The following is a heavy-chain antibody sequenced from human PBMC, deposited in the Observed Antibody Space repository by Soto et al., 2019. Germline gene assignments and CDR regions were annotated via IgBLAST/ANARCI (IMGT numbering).Heavy chain of an antibody. D-gene: IGHD3-3*01. Sequence: GGSLRLSCAASGVTFSNYGMSWVRQAPGKGLEWVSYISGSGGSTNYADSVKGRFTISRDNSKNTLYLQMNSLRAEDTAVYYCAKDRNDFWRTSAFDYWGHGTLVTVSS. CDR3: AKDRNDFWRTSAFDY. CDR2: ISGSGGST. J-gene: IGHJ4*01. CDR1: GVTFSNYG. V-gene: IGHV3-23*01.